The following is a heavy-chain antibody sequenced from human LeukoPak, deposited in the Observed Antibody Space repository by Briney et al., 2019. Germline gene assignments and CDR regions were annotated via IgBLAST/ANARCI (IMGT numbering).Heavy chain of an antibody. CDR2: MNPNSGNT. Sequence: ASVKVSCKASGYTFTSYDINWVRQATGQGLEWMGWMNPNSGNTGYAQKFQGRVTMTRNTSISTAYMELSSLRSEDTAVYYCARNAYYYGSATIWGQGTLVTVSS. V-gene: IGHV1-8*01. CDR1: GYTFTSYD. J-gene: IGHJ4*02. CDR3: ARNAYYYGSATI. D-gene: IGHD3-10*01.